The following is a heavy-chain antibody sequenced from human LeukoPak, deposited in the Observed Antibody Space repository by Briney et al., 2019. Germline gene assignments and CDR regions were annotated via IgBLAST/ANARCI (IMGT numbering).Heavy chain of an antibody. V-gene: IGHV3-11*01. J-gene: IGHJ4*02. Sequence: GGSLRLSCAASGFTFSDYYMSWIRQAPGKGLEWVSYISSSGNIIYYVDSVKGRFTISRDNAKNSLYLQMNGLRAEDTAVYYCARDAKSGYSSSWNDYWGQGTLVTVSS. CDR2: ISSSGNII. D-gene: IGHD6-13*01. CDR1: GFTFSDYY. CDR3: ARDAKSGYSSSWNDY.